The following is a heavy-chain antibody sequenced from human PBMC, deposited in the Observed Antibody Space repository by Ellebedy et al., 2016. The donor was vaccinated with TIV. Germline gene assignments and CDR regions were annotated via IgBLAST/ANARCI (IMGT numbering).Heavy chain of an antibody. Sequence: MPSETQSLTCTVSGASITSGDYRWTWIRHQPGKGLEWIGYNSYSGSRNQNPPLKSRVIISLDTSKNQFSLNLSSVTAADTAVYYFARVFGLPGSFGWFDPWGQGRLVTVSS. CDR2: NSYSGSR. J-gene: IGHJ5*02. CDR1: GASITSGDYR. CDR3: ARVFGLPGSFGWFDP. D-gene: IGHD1-20*01. V-gene: IGHV4-31*03.